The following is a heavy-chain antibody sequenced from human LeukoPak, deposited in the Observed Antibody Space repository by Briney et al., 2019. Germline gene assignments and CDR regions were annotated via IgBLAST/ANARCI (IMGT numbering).Heavy chain of an antibody. D-gene: IGHD3-10*01. CDR1: GFTLSTYA. Sequence: PGGSLRLSCAASGFTLSTYAMSWVRQTPGKGLEWVAATSSSDAGTYHADSVKGRFTISRDNAKNSLYLQMNSLRAEDTAVYYCASTYGSGSYYPISFDYWGQGTLVTVSS. J-gene: IGHJ4*02. V-gene: IGHV3-21*01. CDR3: ASTYGSGSYYPISFDY. CDR2: TSSSDAGT.